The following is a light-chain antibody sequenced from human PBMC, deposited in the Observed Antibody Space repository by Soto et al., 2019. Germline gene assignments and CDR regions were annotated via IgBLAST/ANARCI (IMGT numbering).Light chain of an antibody. CDR2: DVN. CDR3: STHASSSRLV. V-gene: IGLV2-14*01. J-gene: IGLJ2*01. CDR1: SSDIGAYNY. Sequence: QSALTQPASVSGSPGQSITISCTGTSSDIGAYNYVSWYQPHPGKAPKLMIFDVNNRPSGVSYRFSGSKSSNTASLTIPGLEAEDEGDDYCSTHASSSRLVFGGGTKLTVL.